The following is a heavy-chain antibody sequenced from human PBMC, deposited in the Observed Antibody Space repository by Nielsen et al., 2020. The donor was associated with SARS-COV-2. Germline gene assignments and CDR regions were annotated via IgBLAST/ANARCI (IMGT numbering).Heavy chain of an antibody. D-gene: IGHD4-17*01. CDR3: ARVGFYGDPEYLDY. CDR1: GFNIRSYC. Sequence: GESLKISCVVSGFNIRSYCMTWVRQAPEKGLEWVGNIKLDGSEKYYVDSVKGRFTISRDYARNTLYLQMNSLRVEDTAVYYCARVGFYGDPEYLDYWDPGNLVTVSS. V-gene: IGHV3-7*01. J-gene: IGHJ4*02. CDR2: IKLDGSEK.